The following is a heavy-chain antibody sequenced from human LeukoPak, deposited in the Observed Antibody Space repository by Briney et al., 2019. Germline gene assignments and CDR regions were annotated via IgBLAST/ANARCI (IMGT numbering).Heavy chain of an antibody. CDR1: GFTFSSYA. CDR2: ISSSSSTI. J-gene: IGHJ4*02. CDR3: ARFGAARYFDY. Sequence: GGSLRLSCAASGFTFSSYAMSWVRQAPGKGLEWVSYISSSSSTIYYADSVKGRFTISRDNAKNSLYLQMNSLRAEDTAVYYCARFGAARYFDYWGQGTLVTVPS. V-gene: IGHV3-48*01. D-gene: IGHD6-6*01.